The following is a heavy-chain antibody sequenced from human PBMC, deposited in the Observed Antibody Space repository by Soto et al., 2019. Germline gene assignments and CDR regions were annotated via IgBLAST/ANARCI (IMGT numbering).Heavy chain of an antibody. CDR2: VSHDGSNK. CDR1: GFSFSSCA. D-gene: IGHD6-19*01. V-gene: IGHV3-30-3*01. CDR3: ARVSIAVAGIAYYFDY. J-gene: IGHJ4*02. Sequence: QVQLVESGGGVVQPGRSLRLSCAASGFSFSSCAMHWVRQAPGKGLEWVAVVSHDGSNKYYADSVKGRVTISRDNYINTVYLQMNSLRAEDTALYYCARVSIAVAGIAYYFDYWGQGTLVTVSS.